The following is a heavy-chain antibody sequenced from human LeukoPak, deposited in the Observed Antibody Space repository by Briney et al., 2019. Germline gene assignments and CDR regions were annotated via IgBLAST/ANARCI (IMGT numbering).Heavy chain of an antibody. Sequence: SVKVSCKASGYTFTSYYMHWVRQAPGQGLEWMGRIIPILGIANYAQKFQGRVTITADKSTSTAYMELSSLRSEDTAVYYCARSEYSSSSGYNWFDPWGQGTLVTVSS. J-gene: IGHJ5*02. CDR1: GYTFTSYY. D-gene: IGHD6-6*01. CDR2: IIPILGIA. CDR3: ARSEYSSSSGYNWFDP. V-gene: IGHV1-69*02.